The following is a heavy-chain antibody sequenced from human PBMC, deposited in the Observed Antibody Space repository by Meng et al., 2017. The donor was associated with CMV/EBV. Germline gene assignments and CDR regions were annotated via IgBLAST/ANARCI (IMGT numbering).Heavy chain of an antibody. Sequence: GESPKISCAASGFTFSSYSMNWVRQAPGKGLEWVSSISSSSSYIYYADSVKGRFTISRDNAKNSLYLHMNSLRAEDTAVYYCARDSGYDFSGLDYWGQGTLVTVSS. V-gene: IGHV3-21*01. CDR1: GFTFSSYS. J-gene: IGHJ4*02. CDR2: ISSSSSYI. D-gene: IGHD5-12*01. CDR3: ARDSGYDFSGLDY.